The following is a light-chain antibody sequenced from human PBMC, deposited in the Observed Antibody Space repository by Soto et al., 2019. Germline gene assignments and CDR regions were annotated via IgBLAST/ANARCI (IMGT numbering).Light chain of an antibody. CDR2: TAS. J-gene: IGKJ5*01. Sequence: DIQMTQSPSSLSASVGDIVTITCRASQGIGNYLAWFQQKPRKVPKLLIYTASTLQSGVPSRFSGSRSGTDFTLNISSLQPEDVATYYGQKYNSAPFTVGQGPRLDIK. CDR3: QKYNSAPFT. V-gene: IGKV1-27*01. CDR1: QGIGNY.